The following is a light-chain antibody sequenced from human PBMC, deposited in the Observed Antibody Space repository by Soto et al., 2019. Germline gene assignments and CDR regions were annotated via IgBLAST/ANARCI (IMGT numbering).Light chain of an antibody. CDR2: GAS. CDR3: QQYGSSPTWT. J-gene: IGKJ1*01. Sequence: DIVLTQSPGTLSLSPGERATLSCRASQTVSSSSLAWYQQKPGQAPRLLIFGASTRAAGFPDRFSGSGSGTDFTLTISRLEPEDFAVYYCQQYGSSPTWTFGQGTKVDIK. V-gene: IGKV3-20*01. CDR1: QTVSSSS.